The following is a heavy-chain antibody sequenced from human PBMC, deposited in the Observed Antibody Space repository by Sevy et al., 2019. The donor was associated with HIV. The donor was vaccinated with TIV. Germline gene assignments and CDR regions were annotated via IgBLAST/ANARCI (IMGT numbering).Heavy chain of an antibody. J-gene: IGHJ5*02. CDR1: GGSVSSGSYY. V-gene: IGHV4-61*01. CDR2: IYYSGST. CDR3: ARDLGGSSSWSTYTNNWFDP. D-gene: IGHD6-13*01. Sequence: SETLSLTCTVSGGSVSSGSYYWSWIRQPPGKGLEWIGYIYYSGSTNYNPSLKSRVTISVDTSKNQFSLKLSSVTAAETAVYYCARDLGGSSSWSTYTNNWFDPWGQGTLVTVSS.